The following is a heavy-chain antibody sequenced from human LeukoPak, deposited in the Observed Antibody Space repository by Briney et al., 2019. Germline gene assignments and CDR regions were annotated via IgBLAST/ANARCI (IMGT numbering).Heavy chain of an antibody. CDR1: GGTFSSYA. D-gene: IGHD6-19*01. CDR2: IIPILGIA. CDR3: ASYLPYSSGWYPPFDY. J-gene: IGHJ4*02. V-gene: IGHV1-69*10. Sequence: GASVKVSCKASGGTFSSYAISWVRQAPGQGLEWMGGIIPILGIANYAQKFQGRVTITADKSTSTAYMELSSLRSEDTAVYYCASYLPYSSGWYPPFDYWGQGTLVTVSS.